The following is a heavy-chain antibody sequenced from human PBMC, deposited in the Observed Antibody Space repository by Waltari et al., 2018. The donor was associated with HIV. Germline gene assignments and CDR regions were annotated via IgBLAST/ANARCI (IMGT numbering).Heavy chain of an antibody. D-gene: IGHD3-10*01. CDR1: EYTCTNHD. CDR2: MNSKRGNA. V-gene: IGHV1-8*01. Sequence: QVQLVQSGAEVKKPGASVKVSCKASEYTCTNHDINWVRQAPGQGLGWMGWMNSKRGNADAAHKFLGRVTMTRDTSLSTAYMELGSVRSEDTDVYYCARGVGSYGRDWYDPWGQGTLVTVSS. CDR3: ARGVGSYGRDWYDP. J-gene: IGHJ5*02.